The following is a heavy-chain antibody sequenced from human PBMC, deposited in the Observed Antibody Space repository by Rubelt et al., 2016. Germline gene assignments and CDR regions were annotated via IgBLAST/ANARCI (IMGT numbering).Heavy chain of an antibody. D-gene: IGHD2-21*01. V-gene: IGHV3-33*01. CDR3: ARDISYYSDDY. J-gene: IGHJ4*02. CDR1: GFTFSRTG. CDR2: IWYDGSKT. Sequence: VQLVESGGGVVQPGRSLRLSCAASGFTFSRTGMQWVRQTPDKGLEWVAIIWYDGSKTHYADSVKGRFTISRDESKNTLYLQMDSLRAEDTAVYYCARDISYYSDDYWGQGTLVTVSS.